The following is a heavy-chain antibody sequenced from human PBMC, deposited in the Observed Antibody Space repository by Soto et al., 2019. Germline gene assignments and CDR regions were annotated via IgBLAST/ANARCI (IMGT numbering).Heavy chain of an antibody. CDR3: TTGFGENGESY. V-gene: IGHV3-15*01. Sequence: EVQLVESGGGLVKPGGSLRLSCAASGFTFSKVWMSWVRQAPGEGLEWVGRIKSKKDGGTADYAAPVQGRFTFSGDDSKDTLYLQMNSLKTEDTAVYYCTTGFGENGESYWGQGTLVTVSS. J-gene: IGHJ4*02. D-gene: IGHD3-10*01. CDR1: GFTFSKVW. CDR2: IKSKKDGGTA.